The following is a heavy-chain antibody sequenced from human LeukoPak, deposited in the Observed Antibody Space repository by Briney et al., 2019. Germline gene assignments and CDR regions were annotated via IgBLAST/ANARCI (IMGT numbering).Heavy chain of an antibody. CDR1: GGXFSSYA. D-gene: IGHD2-21*02. CDR3: ARGGSTDSIHSCGGNCYFLDY. CDR2: IIPIFGTA. J-gene: IGHJ4*02. V-gene: IGHV1-69*13. Sequence: ASVKVSCKASGGXFSSYAISWVRQAPGQGLEWMAGIIPIFGTANYAQKFQGRVTITADESTSTAYMELSRLGSDDTAVYYCARGGSTDSIHSCGGNCYFLDYWGQGTLVTVSS.